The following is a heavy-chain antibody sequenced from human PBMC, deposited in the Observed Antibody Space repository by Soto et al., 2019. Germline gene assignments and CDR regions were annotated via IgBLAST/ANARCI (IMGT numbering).Heavy chain of an antibody. CDR2: ISPYNGNK. CDR1: GYNFISYG. D-gene: IGHD2-2*01. CDR3: ARDDRDHCSSTICPYFDS. V-gene: IGHV1-18*01. J-gene: IGHJ4*02. Sequence: ASVKVSCKASGYNFISYGISWVRQAPGQGLEWMTWISPYNGNKHYAPKFQGRVTVTTDTSTSTAYMELRNLRSDDTAVYYCARDDRDHCSSTICPYFDSRGQGTPVTVSS.